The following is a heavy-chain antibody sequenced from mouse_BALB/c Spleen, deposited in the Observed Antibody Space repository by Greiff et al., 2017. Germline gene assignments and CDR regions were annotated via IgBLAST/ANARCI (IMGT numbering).Heavy chain of an antibody. D-gene: IGHD2-1*01. CDR3: ARDRNDYDAMDY. J-gene: IGHJ4*01. V-gene: IGHV5-17*02. CDR2: ISSGSSTI. Sequence: EVKVEESGGGLVQPGGSRKLSCAASGFTFSSFGMHWVRQAPEKGLEWVAYISSGSSTIYYADTVKGRFTISRDNPKNTLFLQMTSLRSEDTAMYYCARDRNDYDAMDYWGQGTSVTVSA. CDR1: GFTFSSFG.